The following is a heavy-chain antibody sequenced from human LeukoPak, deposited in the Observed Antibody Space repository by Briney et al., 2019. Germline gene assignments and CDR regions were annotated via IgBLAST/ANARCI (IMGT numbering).Heavy chain of an antibody. Sequence: GGPLRLSCAASGFTFSSYSMNWVRQAPGKGLEWVSSISSSSYIYYADSVKGRFTISRDNAKNSLYLQMNSLRAEDTAVYYCARDPVPGRQRVGNWGEGTLVTVSS. V-gene: IGHV3-21*01. J-gene: IGHJ4*02. CDR1: GFTFSSYS. D-gene: IGHD3-10*02. CDR3: ARDPVPGRQRVGN. CDR2: ISSSSYI.